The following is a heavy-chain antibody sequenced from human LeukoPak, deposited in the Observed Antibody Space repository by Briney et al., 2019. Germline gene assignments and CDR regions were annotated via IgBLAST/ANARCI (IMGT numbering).Heavy chain of an antibody. CDR2: ICYSGST. V-gene: IGHV4-39*07. J-gene: IGHJ4*02. Sequence: SETLSLTCTVSGGSISSSSYYWVWIPQPPGKGLEWIGSICYSGSTKSNPSLKSRVTISVDTSKNQFSLQLSSVTAADTAVYYCARGGGVTYYDSTGYLWYFDYWGQGTLVSVSS. CDR3: ARGGGVTYYDSTGYLWYFDY. CDR1: GGSISSSSYY. D-gene: IGHD3-22*01.